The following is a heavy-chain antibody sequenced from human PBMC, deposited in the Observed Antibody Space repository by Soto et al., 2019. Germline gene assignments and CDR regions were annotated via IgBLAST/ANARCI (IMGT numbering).Heavy chain of an antibody. J-gene: IGHJ6*02. Sequence: PGGSVRLSCAASGFTFSSYAMSWVRQAPGKGLQWVSAISGSGGSTYYADSVKGRFTISRDNSKNTLYLQMNSLRAEDTAVYYCAKDLDDSGLSRLYYYYGMDVWGQGTTVTVSS. CDR2: ISGSGGST. D-gene: IGHD6-19*01. V-gene: IGHV3-23*01. CDR1: GFTFSSYA. CDR3: AKDLDDSGLSRLYYYYGMDV.